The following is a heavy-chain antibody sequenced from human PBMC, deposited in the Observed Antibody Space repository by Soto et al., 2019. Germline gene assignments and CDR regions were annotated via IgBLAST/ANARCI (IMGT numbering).Heavy chain of an antibody. J-gene: IGHJ5*02. Sequence: SETLSLTCAVYGGSFSGYYWSWIRQPPGKGLEWIGEINHSGSTNYNPSLKSRVTISVDTSKNQFSLKLSSVTAADTAVYYCARGGDGITGTTSGLDPWGQGTLVTFSS. CDR3: ARGGDGITGTTSGLDP. V-gene: IGHV4-34*01. CDR1: GGSFSGYY. D-gene: IGHD1-7*01. CDR2: INHSGST.